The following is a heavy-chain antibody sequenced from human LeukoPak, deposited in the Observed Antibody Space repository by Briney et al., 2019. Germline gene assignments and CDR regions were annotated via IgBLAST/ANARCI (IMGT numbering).Heavy chain of an antibody. CDR1: GFTFKNYA. CDR2: ISNDGRST. D-gene: IGHD3-22*01. V-gene: IGHV3-23*01. CDR3: AKYGSGDVWLLGWYFDF. J-gene: IGHJ2*01. Sequence: PGGSQRLSCALSGFTFKNYAITWVRQAPGKGLEWVSSISNDGRSTHYADSVKGRFTISRDNSKNTVSLQMNSLRAEDTAVYYCAKYGSGDVWLLGWYFDFWGRGTLVTVSS.